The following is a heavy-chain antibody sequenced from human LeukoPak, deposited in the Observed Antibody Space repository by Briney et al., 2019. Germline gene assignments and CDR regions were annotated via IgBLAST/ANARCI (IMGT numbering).Heavy chain of an antibody. D-gene: IGHD3-10*01. CDR3: AREFQTRITMVRGVIIPYYFDY. V-gene: IGHV1-8*01. CDR2: MNPNSGNT. Sequence: ASVKVSCKASGYTFTSYDINWVRQATGQGLEWMGWMNPNSGNTGYAQKFQGRVTITRDTSASTAYMELSSLRSEDTAVYYCAREFQTRITMVRGVIIPYYFDYWGQGTLVTVSS. J-gene: IGHJ4*02. CDR1: GYTFTSYD.